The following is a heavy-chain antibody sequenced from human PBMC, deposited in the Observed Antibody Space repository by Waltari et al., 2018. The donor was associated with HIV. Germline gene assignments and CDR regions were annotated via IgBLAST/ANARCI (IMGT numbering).Heavy chain of an antibody. V-gene: IGHV1-2*02. D-gene: IGHD1-26*01. Sequence: VQLVQSGAEVKKPGASVKVSCKASGYTFTDYYMHWVRQAPGQGLEWMGWNNPNSGGTNYAQKFQGRVTVPRDTSISTAYMELSRLSSDDTAVYFCARVCSGIYHSPSVYWGQGTLVTVSS. CDR3: ARVCSGIYHSPSVY. CDR2: NNPNSGGT. CDR1: GYTFTDYY. J-gene: IGHJ4*02.